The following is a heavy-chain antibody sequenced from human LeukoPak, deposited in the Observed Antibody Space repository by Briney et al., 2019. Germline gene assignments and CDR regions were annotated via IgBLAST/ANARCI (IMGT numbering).Heavy chain of an antibody. CDR1: GYTFTSYG. CDR3: ARDPGTTVTLFDY. Sequence: ASVKVSCKASGYTFTSYGIIWVRQAPGQGLEWMGWISTYNGNTNYAQKIQGRVTMTTDTSTSTAYMELRSLRAEDTAVYYCARDPGTTVTLFDYWGQGTLVTVSS. CDR2: ISTYNGNT. J-gene: IGHJ4*02. D-gene: IGHD4-17*01. V-gene: IGHV1-18*01.